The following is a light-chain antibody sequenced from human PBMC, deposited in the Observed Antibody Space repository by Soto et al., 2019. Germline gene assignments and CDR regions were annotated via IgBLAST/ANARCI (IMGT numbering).Light chain of an antibody. CDR2: KAS. CDR3: QQYNSYPWT. V-gene: IGKV1-5*03. Sequence: DIQMTQSPSTLSASVGDRVAITCRASQSISSWLAWYQQKPGKAPKLLIYKASSLESGVPSRFSGSGSGTEFTLTISSLRPDDFVTYYCQQYNSYPWTFGQGTKVDIK. J-gene: IGKJ1*01. CDR1: QSISSW.